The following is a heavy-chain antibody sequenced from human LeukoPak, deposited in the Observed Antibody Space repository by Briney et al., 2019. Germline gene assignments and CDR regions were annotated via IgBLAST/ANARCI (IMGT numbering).Heavy chain of an antibody. Sequence: GESLKISCKGSGYSFPSYWVGWVRQMPGKGLEWMGIIYPGDSDTTYSPSFQGQVTISADKSISTAYLQWSSLKASDTAMYYCAVSAGYCSGGSCPVYFDYWGQGTLVTVSS. CDR1: GYSFPSYW. CDR3: AVSAGYCSGGSCPVYFDY. D-gene: IGHD2-15*01. J-gene: IGHJ4*02. V-gene: IGHV5-51*01. CDR2: IYPGDSDT.